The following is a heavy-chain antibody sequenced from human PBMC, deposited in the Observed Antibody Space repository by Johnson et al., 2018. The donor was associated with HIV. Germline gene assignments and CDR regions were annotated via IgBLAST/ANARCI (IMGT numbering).Heavy chain of an antibody. CDR2: ISYDGTNK. V-gene: IGHV3-30*04. CDR1: GFTFRSYA. D-gene: IGHD1-26*01. CDR3: ARVRGGRENAFDI. J-gene: IGHJ3*02. Sequence: QVQLVESGGGVVQPGRSMRLSCAASGFTFRSYAMHWVRQAPGKGLEWEADISYDGTNKYYADSVKGRFTISRDNSKNTLSLQMNSPRVEDTALYYCARVRGGRENAFDIWGQGTMVTVSS.